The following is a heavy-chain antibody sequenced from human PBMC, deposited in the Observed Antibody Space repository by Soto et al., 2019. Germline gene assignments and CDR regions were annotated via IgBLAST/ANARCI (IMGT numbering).Heavy chain of an antibody. D-gene: IGHD1-26*01. CDR3: THSYLFSPDY. Sequence: QITWKESGPTLVQPTQPLTLTCASSGFSLSTSALGVGWIRQPPGKALEWLALIFWDDDKRYTPSLKSRLTITKAPSKNQVVLTMTNMDPVDTATYYCTHSYLFSPDYWGQGTLVTVSS. CDR1: GFSLSTSALG. CDR2: IFWDDDK. J-gene: IGHJ4*02. V-gene: IGHV2-5*02.